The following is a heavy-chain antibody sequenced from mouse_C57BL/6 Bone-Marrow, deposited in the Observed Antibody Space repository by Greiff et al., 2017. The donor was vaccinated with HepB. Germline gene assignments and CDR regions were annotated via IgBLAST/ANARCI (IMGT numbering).Heavy chain of an antibody. CDR2: IYYSGTI. J-gene: IGHJ4*01. CDR3: ARDEGGAGDAMDY. Sequence: EVKLQESGPGLVKPSQTVFLTCTVTGISITTGNYRWSWIRQFPGNKLEWIGYIYYSGTITYNPSLTSRTTITRDTPKNQFFLEMNSLTAEDTATYYCARDEGGAGDAMDYWGQGTSVTVSS. CDR1: GISITTGNYR. D-gene: IGHD3-3*01. V-gene: IGHV3-5*01.